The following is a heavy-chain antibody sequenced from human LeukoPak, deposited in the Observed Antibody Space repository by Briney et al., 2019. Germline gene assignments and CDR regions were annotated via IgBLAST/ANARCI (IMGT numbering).Heavy chain of an antibody. CDR1: GFTFSDYY. CDR2: ISSSGSTI. D-gene: IGHD6-6*01. J-gene: IGHJ6*03. Sequence: PGGSLRLSCAASGFTFSDYYMSWIRQAPGKGLEWVSYISSSGSTIYYADSVKGRFTISRDNAKNSLYLQMNSLRAEDTAVYYCAREEYSSSYNSYYYYMDVWGKGTTVTVSS. CDR3: AREEYSSSYNSYYYYMDV. V-gene: IGHV3-11*04.